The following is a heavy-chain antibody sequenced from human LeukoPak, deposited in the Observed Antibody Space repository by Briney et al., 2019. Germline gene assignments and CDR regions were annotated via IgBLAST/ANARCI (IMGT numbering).Heavy chain of an antibody. V-gene: IGHV3-23*01. CDR2: LSGSGDRT. Sequence: GGSLRLSCAASGFTFSSYAVSWVRQAPGKGLQWVSALSGSGDRTYYADSVKGRFTISRDNAKNSLYLQMNSLRAEDTAVYYCARDSSDSSSWYKGFWFDPWGQGTLVTVSS. CDR1: GFTFSSYA. D-gene: IGHD6-13*01. J-gene: IGHJ5*02. CDR3: ARDSSDSSSWYKGFWFDP.